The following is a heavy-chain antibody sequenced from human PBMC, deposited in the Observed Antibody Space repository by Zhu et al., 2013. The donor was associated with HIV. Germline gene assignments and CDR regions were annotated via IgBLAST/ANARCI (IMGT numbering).Heavy chain of an antibody. CDR2: IIPIFGTA. Sequence: QVQLVQSGAEVKKPGSSVKVSCKASGGSFSNFAINWVRQAPGQRPEWMGGIIPIFGTANYAQNFRARLTVTADESTSTAYMELRSLGSDDTAVFYCTRAQWVGATFRFDYWGQGTLVTVSS. CDR1: GGSFSNFA. CDR3: TRAQWVGATFRFDY. D-gene: IGHD1-26*01. J-gene: IGHJ4*02. V-gene: IGHV1-69*01.